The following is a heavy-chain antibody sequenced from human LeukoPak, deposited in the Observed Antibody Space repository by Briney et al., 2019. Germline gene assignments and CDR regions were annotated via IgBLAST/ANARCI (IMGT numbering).Heavy chain of an antibody. J-gene: IGHJ4*02. Sequence: ASVKVSCKASGYTFTDYYMHWVRQAPGQGLEWMGWINPNSGDTNYAEKFQVRVTMTRDTSISTGYMELSRLSSDDAALYYCAKGIVAADTWPIDPDYPDYWGQGTLVTVSS. V-gene: IGHV1-2*02. CDR2: INPNSGDT. CDR1: GYTFTDYY. D-gene: IGHD6-13*01. CDR3: AKGIVAADTWPIDPDYPDY.